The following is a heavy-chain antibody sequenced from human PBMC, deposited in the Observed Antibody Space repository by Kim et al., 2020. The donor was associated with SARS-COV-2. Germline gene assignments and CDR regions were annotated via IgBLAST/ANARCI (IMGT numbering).Heavy chain of an antibody. V-gene: IGHV4-30-4*01. CDR3: ARLRFLEWFHRAHYFDY. CDR1: GGSISSGVYY. D-gene: IGHD3-3*01. J-gene: IGHJ4*02. CDR2: IYYSGST. Sequence: SETLSLTCTVSGGSISSGVYYWSWIRQPPRKGLEWIGYIYYSGSTYYNPSLKSRVTISVDTSKNQFSLKLSSVTAADTAVYYCARLRFLEWFHRAHYFDYWGQGTLVTVSS.